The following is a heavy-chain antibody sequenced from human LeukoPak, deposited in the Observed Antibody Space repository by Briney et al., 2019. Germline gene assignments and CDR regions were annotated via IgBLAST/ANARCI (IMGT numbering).Heavy chain of an antibody. CDR2: INPNSGGT. CDR3: ARGSPPTGLYYFDY. Sequence: RASVKVSCKASGYTFTGYYMHWVRQAPGQGLEWMGWINPNSGGTNYAQKFQGRVTMTRDTSISTAYMEVRNLRSDDTAVYYCARGSPPTGLYYFDYWGQGTLVTVSS. D-gene: IGHD1-1*01. CDR1: GYTFTGYY. J-gene: IGHJ4*02. V-gene: IGHV1-2*02.